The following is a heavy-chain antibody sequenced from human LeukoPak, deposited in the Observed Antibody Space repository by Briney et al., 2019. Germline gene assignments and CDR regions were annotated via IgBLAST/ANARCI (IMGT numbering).Heavy chain of an antibody. CDR3: ARVVVPVPFFDP. Sequence: GASVKVSCKASGDTFIPYTFSWVRQAPGQGLEWIGRIIPSLDVANYAQKFQGRVTLSVDRDTATTYMEVTSLRSDDTAVYYCARVVVPVPFFDPWGQGTLVTVSS. J-gene: IGHJ5*02. CDR1: GDTFIPYT. D-gene: IGHD2-2*01. CDR2: IIPSLDVA. V-gene: IGHV1-69*02.